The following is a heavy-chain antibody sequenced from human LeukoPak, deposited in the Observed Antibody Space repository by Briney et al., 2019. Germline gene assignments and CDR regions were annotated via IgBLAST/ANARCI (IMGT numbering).Heavy chain of an antibody. Sequence: SETLSLTCTVSGDSISGSTYSWGWVRQPPGKGLEWIGYMYYSENTYHNPSLKSRVTISVDTSNIQFSLKLSSVTAADTAVYYCVRYRSGWYRYDYWGQGTLITVSS. CDR3: VRYRSGWYRYDY. D-gene: IGHD6-19*01. J-gene: IGHJ4*02. CDR1: GDSISGSTYS. V-gene: IGHV4-39*01. CDR2: MYYSENT.